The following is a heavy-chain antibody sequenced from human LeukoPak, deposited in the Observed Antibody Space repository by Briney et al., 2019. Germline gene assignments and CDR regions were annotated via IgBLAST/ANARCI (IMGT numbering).Heavy chain of an antibody. Sequence: SETLSLTCTVSDGSIRSYYWSWIRQPAGKGLEWIGRIYTSGSTNYNPSLKSRVTISVDTSKNQFSLKLSSVTAADTAVYYCARGEQAAAGTFDYWGQGTLVTVSS. J-gene: IGHJ4*02. CDR3: ARGEQAAAGTFDY. CDR2: IYTSGST. V-gene: IGHV4-4*07. D-gene: IGHD6-13*01. CDR1: DGSIRSYY.